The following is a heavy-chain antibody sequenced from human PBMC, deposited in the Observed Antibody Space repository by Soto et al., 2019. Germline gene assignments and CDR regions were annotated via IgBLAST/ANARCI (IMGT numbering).Heavy chain of an antibody. CDR2: INPNSGGT. CDR3: ACAQSYQVQDYYGMDV. D-gene: IGHD1-26*01. CDR1: GYTFTGYY. Sequence: ASVKVSCKASGYTFTGYYMHWVRQAPGQGLEWMGWINPNSGGTNYAQKFQGRVTMTRDTSISTAYMEVSRLRSDDTAVYFCACAQSYQVQDYYGMDVWGQGTTVTVSS. V-gene: IGHV1-2*02. J-gene: IGHJ6*02.